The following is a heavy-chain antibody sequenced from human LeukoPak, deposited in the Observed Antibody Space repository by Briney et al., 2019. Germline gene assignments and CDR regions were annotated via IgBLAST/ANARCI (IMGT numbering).Heavy chain of an antibody. CDR1: GFTFSSYW. J-gene: IGHJ4*02. D-gene: IGHD2-2*02. CDR3: ARRHSRTSCYKVCYFDY. CDR2: IKQDGSGK. Sequence: GGSLRLSCAASGFTFSSYWMSWVRQAPGKGLEWVANIKQDGSGKYYVDSVKGRFTISRDNAKNSLYLQMNSLRAEDTAVYYCARRHSRTSCYKVCYFDYWGQGTLVTVSS. V-gene: IGHV3-7*01.